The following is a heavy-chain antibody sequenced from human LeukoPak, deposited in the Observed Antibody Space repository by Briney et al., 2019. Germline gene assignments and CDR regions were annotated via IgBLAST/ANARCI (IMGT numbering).Heavy chain of an antibody. CDR1: GGSISGYY. Sequence: SETLSLTCAVYGGSISGYYWSWIRQPPGKGLEWIGEIHYSGATNYNPSLKSRVTISIDTSKNRMSLKLGSVTAADTAVYYCARGNILTGYCFDYWGQGSLVTVSS. CDR3: ARGNILTGYCFDY. D-gene: IGHD3-9*01. J-gene: IGHJ4*02. CDR2: IHYSGAT. V-gene: IGHV4-34*01.